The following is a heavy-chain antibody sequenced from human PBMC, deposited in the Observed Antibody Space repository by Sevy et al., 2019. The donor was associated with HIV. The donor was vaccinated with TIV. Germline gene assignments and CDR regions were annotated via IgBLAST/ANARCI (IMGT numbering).Heavy chain of an antibody. CDR3: AREGYYYDSSGYLTPDAFDI. V-gene: IGHV3-30-3*01. CDR2: ISYDGSNK. Sequence: GGSLRLSCAASGFTFSSYAMHWVRQAPGKGLEWVAVISYDGSNKYYADSVKGRFTISRDNSKNTPYLQMNSLRAEDTAVYYCAREGYYYDSSGYLTPDAFDIWVQGTMVTVSS. CDR1: GFTFSSYA. J-gene: IGHJ3*02. D-gene: IGHD3-22*01.